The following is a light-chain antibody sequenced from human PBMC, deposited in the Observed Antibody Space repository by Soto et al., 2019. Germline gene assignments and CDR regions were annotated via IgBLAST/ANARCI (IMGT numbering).Light chain of an antibody. CDR2: DVS. J-gene: IGLJ1*01. V-gene: IGLV2-11*01. Sequence: QSVLTQPRSVSGSPGQSVTVSCTGITSIVGGYNYVSWYQQHPGKAPKLMIYDVSKRPSGVPDRFSGSKSGNTASLTISGLQTEDEADYYCCSYAGSYTYVFGTGTKVTVL. CDR1: TSIVGGYNY. CDR3: CSYAGSYTYV.